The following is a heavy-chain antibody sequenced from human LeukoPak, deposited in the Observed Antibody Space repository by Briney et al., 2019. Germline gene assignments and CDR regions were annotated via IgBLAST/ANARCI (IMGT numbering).Heavy chain of an antibody. CDR2: IYYSGST. CDR3: ARDAGYDFWSGYYDY. V-gene: IGHV4-39*07. D-gene: IGHD3-3*01. J-gene: IGHJ4*02. Sequence: SETLSLTYTVSGGSISSYYWSWIRQPPGKGLEWIGSIYYSGSTYYNPSLKSRVTISVDTSKNQFSLKLSSVTAADTAVYYCARDAGYDFWSGYYDYWGQGTLVTVSS. CDR1: GGSISSYY.